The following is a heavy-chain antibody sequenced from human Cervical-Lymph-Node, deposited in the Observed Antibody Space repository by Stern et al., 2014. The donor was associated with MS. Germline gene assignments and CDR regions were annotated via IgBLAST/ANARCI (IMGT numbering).Heavy chain of an antibody. V-gene: IGHV1-2*02. CDR3: VIFDSDNSLALY. J-gene: IGHJ4*02. D-gene: IGHD1-26*01. Sequence: MQLVESGAEVREPGASVKVSCKASGYTFTAYYIHWLRLAPGQGTEWMGWIDPNSGDTIYAQKFQDRVAMTTATSIRTGYMDLSRLRSDDTAIYYCVIFDSDNSLALYWGQGTLVTVSS. CDR1: GYTFTAYY. CDR2: IDPNSGDT.